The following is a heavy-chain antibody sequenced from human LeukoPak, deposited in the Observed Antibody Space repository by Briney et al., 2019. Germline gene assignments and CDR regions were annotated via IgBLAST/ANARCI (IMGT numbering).Heavy chain of an antibody. CDR1: GGSFSGYY. D-gene: IGHD3-22*01. J-gene: IGHJ6*02. CDR3: ARCGLGDSSGYYSRSPYYYYGMDV. Sequence: SETLSLTCAVYGGSFSGYYWSWIRQPPGKGLEWIGEINHSGSTNYNPSLKSRVTISVDTSKNQLSLKLSSVTAADTAVYYCARCGLGDSSGYYSRSPYYYYGMDVWGQGTTVTVSS. CDR2: INHSGST. V-gene: IGHV4-34*01.